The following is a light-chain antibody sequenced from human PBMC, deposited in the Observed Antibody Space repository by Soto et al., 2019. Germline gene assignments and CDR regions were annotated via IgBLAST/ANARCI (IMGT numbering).Light chain of an antibody. V-gene: IGKV3-15*01. CDR3: QQYNNWPGT. CDR2: AAS. J-gene: IGKJ1*01. CDR1: QGVANN. Sequence: DKLMTQSPVTLSVSPGERATLSCRASQGVANNLAWYQQKPGQAPRLLIYAASTRAPGIPSRFSGSGSGTEFTLTISSLQSEDFAVYYCQQYNNWPGTFGQGTKVEI.